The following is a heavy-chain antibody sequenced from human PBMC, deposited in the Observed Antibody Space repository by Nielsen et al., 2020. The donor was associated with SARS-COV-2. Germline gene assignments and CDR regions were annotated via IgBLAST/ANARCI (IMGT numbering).Heavy chain of an antibody. CDR2: IGTTGDKT. V-gene: IGHV3-23*01. Sequence: GESLKISCAASGFSFSSYAMTWVRQAPGKGLEWVSSIGTTGDKTFYADSVKGRFTISRDNSKNTLYLQLNSLRAKDTAVFYCAKISGSQRHYFDFWGQGALVTVSS. D-gene: IGHD1-26*01. CDR3: AKISGSQRHYFDF. CDR1: GFSFSSYA. J-gene: IGHJ4*02.